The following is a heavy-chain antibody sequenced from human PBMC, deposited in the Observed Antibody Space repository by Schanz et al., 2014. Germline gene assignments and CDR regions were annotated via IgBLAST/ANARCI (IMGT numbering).Heavy chain of an antibody. CDR1: GYIFGSHG. CDR2: ISAFDDKT. CDR3: ARETTIITGGAFDV. J-gene: IGHJ3*01. V-gene: IGHV1-18*01. D-gene: IGHD3-9*01. Sequence: QVQLVQSGGEVKKPGASVKVSCKASGYIFGSHGMTWVRQAPGQGPEWMGWISAFDDKTDYAQNFQGRLIMTTDTSTTTVYMELRGLRSDDTAVYYCARETTIITGGAFDVWGQGTMVTVSS.